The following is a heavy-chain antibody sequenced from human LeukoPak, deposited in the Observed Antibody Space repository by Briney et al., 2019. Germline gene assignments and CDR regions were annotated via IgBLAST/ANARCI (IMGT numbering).Heavy chain of an antibody. CDR3: ARAGYWAASGYATI. D-gene: IGHD6-13*01. CDR2: INPSGGST. CDR1: GYTFTSYY. J-gene: IGHJ4*02. Sequence: ASVKVSCKASGYTFTSYYMHWVRQAPGQGLECMGIINPSGGSTTYAQKFQGRVTMTRDTSTSTVYMALSSLTPEDTAVYYCARAGYWAASGYATIWGQGTLVTVSS. V-gene: IGHV1-46*03.